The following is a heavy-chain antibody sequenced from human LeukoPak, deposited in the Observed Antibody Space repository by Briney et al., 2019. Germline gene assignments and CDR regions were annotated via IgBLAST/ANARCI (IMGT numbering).Heavy chain of an antibody. Sequence: GGSLRLSCAASGFTVSSNYMSWVRQAPGKGLEWVSVIYSGGSTYYADSVKGRFTISRDNSKNTLNLQMNSLRAEDTALYYCARDGAMVVGSSWYYDYWGQGTLVTVSS. CDR1: GFTVSSNY. CDR3: ARDGAMVVGSSWYYDY. D-gene: IGHD5-18*01. CDR2: IYSGGST. V-gene: IGHV3-53*01. J-gene: IGHJ4*02.